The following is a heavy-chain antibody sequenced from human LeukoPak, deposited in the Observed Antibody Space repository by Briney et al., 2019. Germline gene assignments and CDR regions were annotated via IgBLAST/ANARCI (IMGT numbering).Heavy chain of an antibody. Sequence: SETLSLTCTVSGGSISSYYWSWIRQPPGKGLEWIWAINHSGSTNYNPTLKSRVTISVDTSKNQFSLKLSSVTAADTAVYYCARGRRNTMVRGVIHNWFDPWGQGTLVTVSS. CDR2: INHSGST. J-gene: IGHJ5*02. V-gene: IGHV4-34*01. CDR1: GGSISSYY. CDR3: ARGRRNTMVRGVIHNWFDP. D-gene: IGHD3-10*01.